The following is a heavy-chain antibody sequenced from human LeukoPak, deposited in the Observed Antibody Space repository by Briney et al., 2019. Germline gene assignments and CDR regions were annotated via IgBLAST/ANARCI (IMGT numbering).Heavy chain of an antibody. Sequence: SDTLSLTCTVSGGSISSSSYYWGWIRQPPGKGLEWIGSIYYSGSTYYNPSLKSRVTISVDTSKNQFSLKLSSVTAADTAVYYCARRRPSHYFDYWGQGTLVTVSS. CDR3: ARRRPSHYFDY. J-gene: IGHJ4*02. CDR2: IYYSGST. V-gene: IGHV4-39*01. CDR1: GGSISSSSYY.